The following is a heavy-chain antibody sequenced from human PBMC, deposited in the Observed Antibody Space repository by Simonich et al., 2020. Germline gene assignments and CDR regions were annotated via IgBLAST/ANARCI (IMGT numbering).Heavy chain of an antibody. D-gene: IGHD7-27*01. V-gene: IGHV3-7*01. Sequence: EVQLVESGGGLVQPGGSLRLSCAASGFTFSSYWMSWVRQAPGKGWGWVANIKKDGSEKYYVDSVKGRFTISRDNAKNSLYLQMNSLRAEDTAVYYCARDGLGTAYYYYMDVWGKGTTVTVSS. CDR1: GFTFSSYW. CDR3: ARDGLGTAYYYYMDV. CDR2: IKKDGSEK. J-gene: IGHJ6*03.